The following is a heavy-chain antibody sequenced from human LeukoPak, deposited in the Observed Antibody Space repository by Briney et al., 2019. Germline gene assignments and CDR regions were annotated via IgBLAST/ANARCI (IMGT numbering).Heavy chain of an antibody. J-gene: IGHJ4*02. CDR3: AKAFTDDFWSGADY. V-gene: IGHV3-30*18. CDR1: GFTFRSYG. Sequence: GGSLRLSCAASGFTFRSYGIHWVRQAPGKGLEWVTVLSYDGTNKYYADSVKGRFTISRDNTKNTLYLQMNSLSSEDTAVYYCAKAFTDDFWSGADYWGQGTLVTVSS. D-gene: IGHD3-3*01. CDR2: LSYDGTNK.